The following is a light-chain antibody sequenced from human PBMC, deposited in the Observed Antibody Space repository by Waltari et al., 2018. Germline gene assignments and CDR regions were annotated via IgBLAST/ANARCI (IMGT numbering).Light chain of an antibody. CDR2: WAS. CDR1: QNVLYRSNSKNY. J-gene: IGKJ1*01. V-gene: IGKV4-1*01. Sequence: DIVMTQSPDSLAVYLGERATIHCKSSQNVLYRSNSKNYLAWYQEKPGQSPKVLIYWASTREYGVPDRFTGSGSGTDFTLTISSLQAEDVAVYYCQQYYDTPWTFGQGTKVEIK. CDR3: QQYYDTPWT.